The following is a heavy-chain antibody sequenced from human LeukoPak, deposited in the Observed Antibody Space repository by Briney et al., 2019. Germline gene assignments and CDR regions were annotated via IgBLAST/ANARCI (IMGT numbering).Heavy chain of an antibody. CDR1: GFTFSTYW. CDR3: ATPPPEIGVYYPEYFRH. Sequence: GSLRLSCAASGFTFSTYWMHWVRQAPGKGLVWVSRIKSDGSTNYADSVKGRFTISRDNANNTLSLQMNSLRPEDTGVYYCATPPPEIGVYYPEYFRHWGQGTLVTASS. D-gene: IGHD3-22*01. J-gene: IGHJ1*01. V-gene: IGHV3-74*01. CDR2: IKSDGST.